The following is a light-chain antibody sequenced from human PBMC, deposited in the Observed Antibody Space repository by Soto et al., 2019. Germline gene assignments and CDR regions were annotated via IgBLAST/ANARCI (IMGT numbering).Light chain of an antibody. Sequence: EILLTQSPSTLSASVGDRVTISCRASQSINKWLAWYQHKPGKAPNLLIYEVSTLHSGVPSRFSGTGSGTEFTLTISSLQPDDFAPYYCQQYYRSSITFGQGTRLEIK. J-gene: IGKJ5*01. CDR2: EVS. V-gene: IGKV1-5*03. CDR1: QSINKW. CDR3: QQYYRSSIT.